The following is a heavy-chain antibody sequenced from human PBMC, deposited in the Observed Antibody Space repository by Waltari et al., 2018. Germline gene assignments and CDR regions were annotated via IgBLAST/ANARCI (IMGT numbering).Heavy chain of an antibody. CDR1: EYTFPSSY. CDR3: ALDTGALWMDV. J-gene: IGHJ6*02. CDR2: INPSGGST. V-gene: IGHV1-46*01. D-gene: IGHD2-21*01. Sequence: QVQLVQSGAEVKKPGASVKISCNTSEYTFPSSYIHWVRQAPGQGLEWMGIINPSGGSTVYAQKFQGRVTMTRDTSTSTGYMELSSLRSDDTAVYYCALDTGALWMDVWGQGTTVTVSS.